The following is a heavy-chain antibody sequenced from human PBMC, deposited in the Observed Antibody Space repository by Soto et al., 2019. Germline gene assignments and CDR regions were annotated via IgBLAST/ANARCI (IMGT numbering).Heavy chain of an antibody. J-gene: IGHJ5*02. CDR2: IYYSGST. Sequence: SETLSLTCTVSGGSISSYYWSWILRPPGKGLEWIGYIYYSGSTNYNPSLKSRVTISVDTSKNQFSLKLSSVTAADTAVYYCARGYHSSSWFDPWGQGTLVTVSS. V-gene: IGHV4-59*01. D-gene: IGHD2-2*01. CDR1: GGSISSYY. CDR3: ARGYHSSSWFDP.